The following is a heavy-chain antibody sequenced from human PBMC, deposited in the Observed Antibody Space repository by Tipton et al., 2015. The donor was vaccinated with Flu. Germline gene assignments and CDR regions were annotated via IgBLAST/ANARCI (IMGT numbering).Heavy chain of an antibody. CDR3: ARDDGFY. Sequence: QLVQSGAEVKKPGESLKISCKGSGYSFTSYWIGWVRQAPGQGLEWMGWINPNSGGTNYAQKFQGRVTMTRDTSISTAYMELSRLRSDDTAVYYCARDDGFYWGQGTLVTVSS. CDR2: INPNSGGT. J-gene: IGHJ4*02. CDR1: GYSFTSYW. V-gene: IGHV1-2*02.